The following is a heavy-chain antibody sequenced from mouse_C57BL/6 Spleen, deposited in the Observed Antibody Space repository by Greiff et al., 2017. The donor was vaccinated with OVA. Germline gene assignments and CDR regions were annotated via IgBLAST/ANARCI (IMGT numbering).Heavy chain of an antibody. CDR2: INPNYGTT. CDR3: AREDLLWLRRRVFDY. D-gene: IGHD2-2*01. V-gene: IGHV1-39*01. Sequence: EVKLVESGPELVKPGASVKISCKASGYSFTDYNMNWVKQSNGKSLEWIGVINPNYGTTSYNQKFKGKATLTVDQSSSTAYMQLNSLTSEDSAVYYCAREDLLWLRRRVFDYWGQGTTLTVSS. CDR1: GYSFTDYN. J-gene: IGHJ2*01.